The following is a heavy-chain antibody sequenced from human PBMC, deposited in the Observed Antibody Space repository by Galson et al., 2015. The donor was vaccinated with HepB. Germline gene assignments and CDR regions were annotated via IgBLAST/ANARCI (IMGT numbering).Heavy chain of an antibody. CDR2: IWYDGSNK. D-gene: IGHD6-13*01. CDR1: GFTFSSHG. Sequence: SLRLSCAASGFTFSSHGMHWVRQAPGKGLEWVAIIWYDGSNKYYADSVKGRFTISRDNSKNTLYLQMDSLRDEDTAMYYCARDVAGGTSWFDPWGQGTLVTVSS. V-gene: IGHV3-33*01. J-gene: IGHJ5*02. CDR3: ARDVAGGTSWFDP.